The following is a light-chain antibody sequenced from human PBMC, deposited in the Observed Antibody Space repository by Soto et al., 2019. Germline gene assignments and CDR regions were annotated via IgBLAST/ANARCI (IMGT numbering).Light chain of an antibody. Sequence: QSVLTQPPSVSGAPGQRVTISCTGSSSNIGAGYDVHWYQQLPGTAPKLLIYGNSNRPSGAPDRFSGSKSGNTASLTISGLQAEDEADYYCNSFTTSSTYVFGTGTKVTVL. V-gene: IGLV1-40*01. CDR2: GNS. CDR1: SSNIGAGYD. J-gene: IGLJ1*01. CDR3: NSFTTSSTYV.